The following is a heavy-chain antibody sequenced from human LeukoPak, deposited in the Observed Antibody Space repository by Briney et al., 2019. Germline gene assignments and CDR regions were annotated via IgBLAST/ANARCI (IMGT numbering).Heavy chain of an antibody. CDR3: ARGITIFGVVTAFFDY. V-gene: IGHV4-61*02. CDR2: IYTSGST. Sequence: PSQTLSLTCTVSGDSITSGAYYWTWLRQAAGKGLEWIGRIYTSGSTNYNPSLKSRVTISTDTSKNQFSLTLASVTAADTAVYYCARGITIFGVVTAFFDYWGQGTLVTVS. J-gene: IGHJ4*02. D-gene: IGHD3-3*01. CDR1: GDSITSGAYY.